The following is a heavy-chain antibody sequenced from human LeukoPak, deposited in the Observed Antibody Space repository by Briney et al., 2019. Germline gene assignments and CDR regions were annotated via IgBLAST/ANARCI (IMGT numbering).Heavy chain of an antibody. J-gene: IGHJ6*02. Sequence: SETLSLTCAVYGGSFSGYYWSWIRQPPGKGLEWIGEINHSGSTNYNPSLKSRVTISVATSKNQFSLKLSSVTAADTAVYYCARGAMVRGDPACYYYYYGMDVWGQGTTVTVSS. V-gene: IGHV4-34*01. D-gene: IGHD3-10*01. CDR2: INHSGST. CDR3: ARGAMVRGDPACYYYYYGMDV. CDR1: GGSFSGYY.